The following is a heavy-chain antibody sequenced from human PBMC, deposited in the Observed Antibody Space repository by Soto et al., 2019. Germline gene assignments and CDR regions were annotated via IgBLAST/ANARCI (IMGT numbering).Heavy chain of an antibody. CDR3: TTEFGELFWEDWFDP. Sequence: GGSLRLSCAASGFTFSNAWMNWVRQAPGKGLEWVGRIKSKTDGGTTDYAAPVKGRFTISRDDSKNTLYLQMNSLKTEDTAVYYCTTEFGELFWEDWFDPWGQGTLVTVSS. CDR2: IKSKTDGGTT. CDR1: GFTFSNAW. J-gene: IGHJ5*02. D-gene: IGHD3-10*01. V-gene: IGHV3-15*07.